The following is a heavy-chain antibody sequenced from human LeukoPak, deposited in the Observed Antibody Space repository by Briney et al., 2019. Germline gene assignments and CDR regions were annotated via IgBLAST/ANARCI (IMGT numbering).Heavy chain of an antibody. V-gene: IGHV4-59*08. Sequence: PSETLSLTCVVSGDSTSGYHWSWIRRPPGKGLEWIGYISYSGTTNYNPSLKSRVTISIDTSKNPFSLELRSVTAADTAVYYGGLMGVGPPTVNYWGQGALVTASS. J-gene: IGHJ4*02. CDR2: ISYSGTT. CDR1: GDSTSGYH. CDR3: GLMGVGPPTVNY. D-gene: IGHD3-16*01.